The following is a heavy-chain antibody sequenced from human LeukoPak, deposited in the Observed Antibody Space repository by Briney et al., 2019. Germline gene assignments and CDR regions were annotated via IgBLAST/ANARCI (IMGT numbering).Heavy chain of an antibody. CDR2: IKQDGSEK. J-gene: IGHJ4*02. CDR1: GFTFNSYW. D-gene: IGHD5-12*01. V-gene: IGHV3-7*01. CDR3: ARAKTWATLDY. Sequence: GGSLRLSCAASGFTFNSYWMSWVRQAPGKGLEWVANIKQDGSEKYYVDSVKGRFTISRDNAKNSLYLQMNSLRAEDTAVYYCARAKTWATLDYWGQGTLVTVSS.